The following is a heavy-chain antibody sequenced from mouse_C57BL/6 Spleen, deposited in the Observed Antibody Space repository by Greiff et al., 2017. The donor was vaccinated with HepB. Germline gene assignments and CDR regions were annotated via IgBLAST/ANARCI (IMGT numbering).Heavy chain of an antibody. Sequence: QVQLKQSGAELVKPGASVKISCKASGYAFSSYWVNWVKQRPGKGLEWIGQIYPGDGDTNYNGKFKGKATLTADKSSSTAYMQLSSLTSEDSAVYFCATYSNWLAYWGQGTLVTVSA. CDR1: GYAFSSYW. D-gene: IGHD2-5*01. CDR3: ATYSNWLAY. V-gene: IGHV1-80*01. J-gene: IGHJ3*01. CDR2: IYPGDGDT.